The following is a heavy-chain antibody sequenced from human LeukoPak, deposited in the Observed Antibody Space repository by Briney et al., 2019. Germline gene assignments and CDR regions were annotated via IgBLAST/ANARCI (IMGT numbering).Heavy chain of an antibody. CDR1: GFTLSSYA. CDR2: ISGGGGST. V-gene: IGHV3-23*01. J-gene: IGHJ3*02. Sequence: GGSLRLSCAASGFTLSSYALSWVRHAPGKGLEWGSAISGGGGSTYYADSVKGRFTISRDNSKNTLYLQMNSLRAEDTAVYYCARDPIPFYGGNSDDAFDIWGQGTMVTVSS. CDR3: ARDPIPFYGGNSDDAFDI. D-gene: IGHD4-23*01.